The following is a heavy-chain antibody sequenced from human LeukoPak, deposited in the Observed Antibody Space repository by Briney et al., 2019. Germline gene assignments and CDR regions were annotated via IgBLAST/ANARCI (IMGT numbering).Heavy chain of an antibody. CDR3: ARDSSSWYYNWFDP. CDR2: IYYSGST. CDR1: GGSISSYY. Sequence: PSETLSLTCTVSGGSISSYYWSWLRQPPGKGLEGIGYIYYSGSTNYNPSLKSRVTISVDTSKNQFSLKLSSVTAADTAVYYCARDSSSWYYNWFDPWGQGTLVTVSS. D-gene: IGHD6-13*01. V-gene: IGHV4-59*01. J-gene: IGHJ5*02.